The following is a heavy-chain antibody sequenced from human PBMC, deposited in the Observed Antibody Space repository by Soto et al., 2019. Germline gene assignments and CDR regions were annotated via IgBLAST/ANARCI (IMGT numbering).Heavy chain of an antibody. D-gene: IGHD1-26*01. CDR3: ARERSWELLRIFDY. Sequence: QVQLVQSGAEVKKPGSAVKFSCKASVGTFSSYAISWVRQAPGQGLEWMGGIIPIFGTANYAQKFQGRVTITADESTSTAYMELSSLRSEDTAVYYCARERSWELLRIFDYWGQGTLVTVSS. CDR2: IIPIFGTA. V-gene: IGHV1-69*01. J-gene: IGHJ4*02. CDR1: VGTFSSYA.